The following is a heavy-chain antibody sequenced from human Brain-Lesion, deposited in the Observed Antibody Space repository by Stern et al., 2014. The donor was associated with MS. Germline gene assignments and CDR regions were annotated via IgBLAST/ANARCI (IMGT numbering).Heavy chain of an antibody. J-gene: IGHJ6*02. D-gene: IGHD2/OR15-2a*01. CDR1: GFPFSDHF. Sequence: EVQLVESGGGLVQPGGSLRLSCAASGFPFSDHFIDWVRQAPWKGLECVGRIRNKANSYSTEYAASVKGRFTFSRDDSKNSLFVQMNSLRIEDTAIYYCARDNKVYGIDVLGQGTSVTVSS. CDR2: IRNKANSYST. V-gene: IGHV3-72*01. CDR3: ARDNKVYGIDV.